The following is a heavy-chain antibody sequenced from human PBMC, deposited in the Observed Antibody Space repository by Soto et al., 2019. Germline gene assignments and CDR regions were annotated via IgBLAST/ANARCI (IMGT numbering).Heavy chain of an antibody. CDR2: VNPNSGVT. CDR1: GYTFTSYD. V-gene: IGHV1-8*01. Sequence: QVQLVQSGAEVKKPGASVKVSCKASGYTFTSYDIKWVRQATGQGLEWMGWVNPNSGVTGFAQKFQGRVTMPRNTSISTAYMELSSLTSDDTAVYYCARVSFDTSGYYSNIVAFDIWGQGTMVTVSS. J-gene: IGHJ3*02. CDR3: ARVSFDTSGYYSNIVAFDI. D-gene: IGHD3-22*01.